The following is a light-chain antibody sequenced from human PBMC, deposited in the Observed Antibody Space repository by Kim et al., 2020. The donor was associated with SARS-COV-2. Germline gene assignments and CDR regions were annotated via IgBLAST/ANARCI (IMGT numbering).Light chain of an antibody. Sequence: ASVKLTCTLSSGHSSYAIAWHQQQPEKGPRYLMKLNSDGSHSKGDVIPDRFSGSSSGAERYLTISSLQSEDEADYYCQTWGTGSWVFGGGTQLTVL. J-gene: IGLJ3*02. CDR3: QTWGTGSWV. V-gene: IGLV4-69*01. CDR2: LNSDGSH. CDR1: SGHSSYA.